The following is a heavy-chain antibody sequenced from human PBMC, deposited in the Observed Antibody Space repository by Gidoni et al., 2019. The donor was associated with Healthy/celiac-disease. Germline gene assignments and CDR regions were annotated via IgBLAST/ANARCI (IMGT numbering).Heavy chain of an antibody. D-gene: IGHD1-7*01. CDR2: IIPIFGTA. Sequence: VEWMGGIIPIFGTANYAQKFQGRVTITADESTSTAYMELSSLRSEDTAVYYCARGGDAEGLELLAFYYYYYMDVWGKGTTVTVSS. V-gene: IGHV1-69*01. CDR3: ARGGDAEGLELLAFYYYYYMDV. J-gene: IGHJ6*03.